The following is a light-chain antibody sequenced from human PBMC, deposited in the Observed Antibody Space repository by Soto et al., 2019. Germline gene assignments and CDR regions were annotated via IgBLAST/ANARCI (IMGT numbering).Light chain of an antibody. CDR1: QTISSW. V-gene: IGKV1-5*03. CDR3: QQYNSYWT. Sequence: VTQFPCTLSGSGGYSVVVTGRASQTISSWLAWYQQKPGKAPKLLIYKASTLKSGVPSRFSGSGSGTEFTLTIRSLKPDDFATYDCQQYNSYWTLGQGAKVEIK. J-gene: IGKJ1*01. CDR2: KAS.